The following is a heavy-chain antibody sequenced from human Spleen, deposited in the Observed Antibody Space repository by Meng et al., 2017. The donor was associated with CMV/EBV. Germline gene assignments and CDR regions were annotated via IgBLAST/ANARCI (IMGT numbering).Heavy chain of an antibody. J-gene: IGHJ4*02. V-gene: IGHV3-33*08. D-gene: IGHD5-24*01. Sequence: CSLRLFFAPFGFSISTYGLHWVRQAPGKGLEWVEVIWHDGSNEKYLESVRGRFTISRDNSKNTLYLEMNSLRAEDTAVYFCARDYNLWGQGTLVTVSS. CDR3: ARDYNL. CDR1: GFSISTYG. CDR2: IWHDGSNE.